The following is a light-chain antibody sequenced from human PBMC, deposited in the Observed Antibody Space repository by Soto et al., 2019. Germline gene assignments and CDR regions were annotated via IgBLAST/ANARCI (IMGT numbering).Light chain of an antibody. Sequence: DIQMTQSPSSLSASVGDRVTITCRASQSISSDLNWYQQKPGKAPKLLIYAASSLQSGVPSRFSGSGSQTDFTLTISSLHPEDFATYYCQQSYSTPYTFGQGTKLEI. CDR2: AAS. CDR1: QSISSD. J-gene: IGKJ2*01. CDR3: QQSYSTPYT. V-gene: IGKV1-39*01.